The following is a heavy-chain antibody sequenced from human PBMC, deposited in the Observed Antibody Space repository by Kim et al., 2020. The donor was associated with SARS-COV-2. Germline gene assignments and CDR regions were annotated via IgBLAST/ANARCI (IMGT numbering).Heavy chain of an antibody. Sequence: SETLSLTCTVSGGSISSYYWSWIRQPPGKGLEWIGYIYYSGSTNYNPSLKSRVTISVDTSKNQFSLKLSSVTAADTAVYYCARRRFLEWFDYYYYYMYV. CDR3: ARRRFLEWFDYYYYYMYV. CDR1: GGSISSYY. J-gene: IGHJ6*03. D-gene: IGHD3-3*01. CDR2: IYYSGST. V-gene: IGHV4-59*01.